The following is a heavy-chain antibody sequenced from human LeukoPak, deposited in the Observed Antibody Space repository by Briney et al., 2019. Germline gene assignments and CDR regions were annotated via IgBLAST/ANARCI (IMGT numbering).Heavy chain of an antibody. CDR1: GFTVSSNY. CDR2: IYSGGST. Sequence: GGSLRLSCAASGFTVSSNYMSWVRQAPGKGLEWVSVIYSGGSTYYADSVKGRFTISRDNSKNTLYLQMNSLRVEDTAVYYCARDWGCTSSSCYDAFDIWGQGTMVTVSS. D-gene: IGHD2-2*01. V-gene: IGHV3-53*01. CDR3: ARDWGCTSSSCYDAFDI. J-gene: IGHJ3*02.